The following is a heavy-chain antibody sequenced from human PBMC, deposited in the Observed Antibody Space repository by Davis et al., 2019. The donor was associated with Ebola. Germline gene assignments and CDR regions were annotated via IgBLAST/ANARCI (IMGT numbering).Heavy chain of an antibody. CDR1: GGSFSGYY. CDR3: ARGGEASMTTVTAPLD. V-gene: IGHV4-34*01. D-gene: IGHD4-17*01. CDR2: INHSGST. Sequence: PSETLSLTCAVYGGSFSGYYWSWIRQPPGKGLEWIGEINHSGSTNYNPSLKSRVTISVDTSKNQFSLKLSSVTAADTAVYYCARGGEASMTTVTAPLDWGQGTLVTVSS. J-gene: IGHJ4*02.